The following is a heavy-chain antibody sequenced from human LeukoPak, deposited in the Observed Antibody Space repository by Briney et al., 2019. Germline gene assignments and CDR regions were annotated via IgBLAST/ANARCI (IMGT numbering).Heavy chain of an antibody. J-gene: IGHJ5*02. Sequence: PSETLSLTCTVSGGSISGYYWSWIRQPPGKGLEWIGYIYYSGSTNYSPSLKSRITISVDTSKNQFSLKLSSVTAADTAVYYCAREAIVVVPAAAYNWFDPWGQGTLVTVSS. CDR2: IYYSGST. D-gene: IGHD2-2*01. V-gene: IGHV4-59*12. CDR1: GGSISGYY. CDR3: AREAIVVVPAAAYNWFDP.